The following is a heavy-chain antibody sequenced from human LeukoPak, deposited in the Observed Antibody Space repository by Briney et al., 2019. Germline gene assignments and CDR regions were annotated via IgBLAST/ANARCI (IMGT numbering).Heavy chain of an antibody. CDR3: ARDKSLVVPTEYYYYYMDV. Sequence: SETLSLTCTVSGGSISSYYWSWIRQPAGKGLEWTGRIYTSGSTNYNPSLKSRVTMSVDTSKNQFSLKLSSVTAADTAVYYCARDKSLVVPTEYYYYYMDVWGKGTTVTVSS. CDR1: GGSISSYY. CDR2: IYTSGST. D-gene: IGHD2-2*01. V-gene: IGHV4-4*07. J-gene: IGHJ6*03.